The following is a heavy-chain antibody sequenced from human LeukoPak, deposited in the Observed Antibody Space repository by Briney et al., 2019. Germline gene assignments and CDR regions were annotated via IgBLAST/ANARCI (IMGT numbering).Heavy chain of an antibody. CDR3: ARGVGATAFDY. D-gene: IGHD1-26*01. J-gene: IGHJ4*02. CDR2: IYYPGST. V-gene: IGHV4-39*01. CDR1: GGSISSINYH. Sequence: SETLSLTCTVSGGSISSINYHWGWIRQPPGKGLEWIGTIYYPGSTYYNPSLKSRVTISVDTSKNQFSLRLSSVTAADTAVYYCARGVGATAFDYWGQGTLVTVSS.